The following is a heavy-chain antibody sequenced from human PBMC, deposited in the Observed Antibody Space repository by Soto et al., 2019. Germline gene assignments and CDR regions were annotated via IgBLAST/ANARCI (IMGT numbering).Heavy chain of an antibody. V-gene: IGHV1-18*01. J-gene: IGHJ5*02. CDR1: GYTFTSYG. CDR3: ARDKTPYGDFDWFDP. Sequence: ASVTVSCQASGYTFTSYGISWVRQAPGQGLEWMGWISAYNGNTNYAQKLQGRVTMTTDTSTSTAYMELRSLRSDDTAVYYCARDKTPYGDFDWFDPRGQGTLVTVSS. CDR2: ISAYNGNT. D-gene: IGHD4-17*01.